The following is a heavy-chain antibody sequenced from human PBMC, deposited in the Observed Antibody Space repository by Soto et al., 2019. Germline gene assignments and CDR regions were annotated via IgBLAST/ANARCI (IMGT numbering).Heavy chain of an antibody. Sequence: GGSLRLSCAASGFTFSSYAMRWVRQAPGKGLECVSAISSNGGSTYYADSVKGRFTISRDNSKNTLYLHMSSLRAEDTAVYYCVKGMDTYYYYYGMDVWGQGTTVTVSS. D-gene: IGHD5-18*01. CDR1: GFTFSSYA. J-gene: IGHJ6*02. CDR2: ISSNGGST. V-gene: IGHV3-64D*08. CDR3: VKGMDTYYYYYGMDV.